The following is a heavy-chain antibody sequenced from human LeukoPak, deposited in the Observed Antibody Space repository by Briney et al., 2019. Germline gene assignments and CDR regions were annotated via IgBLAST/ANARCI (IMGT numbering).Heavy chain of an antibody. Sequence: GESLQISCKGSGYSFTSYWIGWVRQMPGKGLEWMGIIYPGDSDTRYSPSFQGQVTISADKSISTAYLQWSSLKASDTAMYYCARRAVVAADKYYYYGMDVWGQGTTVTVSS. D-gene: IGHD2-15*01. CDR3: ARRAVVAADKYYYYGMDV. V-gene: IGHV5-51*01. CDR1: GYSFTSYW. CDR2: IYPGDSDT. J-gene: IGHJ6*02.